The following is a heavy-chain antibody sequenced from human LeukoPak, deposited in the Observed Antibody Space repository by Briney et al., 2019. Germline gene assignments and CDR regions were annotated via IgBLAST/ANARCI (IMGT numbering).Heavy chain of an antibody. V-gene: IGHV1-18*01. Sequence: ASVKVSCKASGYTFTSYGISWVRQAPGQGLEWMGWISAYKGNTNYAQKLQGRVTMTTDTSTSTAYMELSSLRSEDTAVYYCARGDHAYYYDSSVPPLGYFDLWGRGTLVTVSS. D-gene: IGHD3-22*01. CDR3: ARGDHAYYYDSSVPPLGYFDL. J-gene: IGHJ2*01. CDR2: ISAYKGNT. CDR1: GYTFTSYG.